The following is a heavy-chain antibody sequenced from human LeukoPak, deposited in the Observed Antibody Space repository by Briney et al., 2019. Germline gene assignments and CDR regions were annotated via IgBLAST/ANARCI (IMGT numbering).Heavy chain of an antibody. J-gene: IGHJ5*02. CDR2: ISGSGGST. CDR3: AKVPIVGATKRTNWFDP. Sequence: GGSLRLSCAASGFTFSSYAMSWVRQAPGKGLEWVSAISGSGGSTCYADSVKGRFTISRDNSKNTLYLQMNSLRAEDTAVYYCAKVPIVGATKRTNWFDPWGQGTLVTVSS. D-gene: IGHD1-26*01. V-gene: IGHV3-23*01. CDR1: GFTFSSYA.